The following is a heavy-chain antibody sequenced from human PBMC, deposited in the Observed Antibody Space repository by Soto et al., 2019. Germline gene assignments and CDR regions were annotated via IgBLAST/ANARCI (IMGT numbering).Heavy chain of an antibody. Sequence: QVQLVQSGAEVKKPGASVRVSCKASGYTFTTYDIHWVRQAPGLGLEWMGIITPGGGITSYAQQFKGRITMTRDTSTSTVYMELSSLRSEDTAMYYCAKVLSELVPRYFDTWGQGTLVTVSS. CDR2: ITPGGGIT. D-gene: IGHD6-13*01. J-gene: IGHJ4*02. V-gene: IGHV1-46*01. CDR1: GYTFTTYD. CDR3: AKVLSELVPRYFDT.